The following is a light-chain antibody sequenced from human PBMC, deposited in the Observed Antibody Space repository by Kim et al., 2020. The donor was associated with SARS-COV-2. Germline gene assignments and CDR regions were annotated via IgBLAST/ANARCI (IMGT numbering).Light chain of an antibody. CDR2: DAS. J-gene: IGKJ4*01. CDR1: QSFSSN. CDR3: QQYSNWPLT. Sequence: SVSPGETPTLSCRPSQSFSSNLAWYQQKPGQTPRLLIYDASTRATGIPARFSGSGSGTEFTLTISSLQSEDFAVYYCQQYSNWPLTFGGGTKLEI. V-gene: IGKV3-15*01.